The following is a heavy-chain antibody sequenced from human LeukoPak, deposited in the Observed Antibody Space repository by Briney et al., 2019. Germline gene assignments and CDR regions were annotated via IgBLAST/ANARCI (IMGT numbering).Heavy chain of an antibody. Sequence: GGSLRLSCAASGFTFSNSAMTWVRQSPGKGLEWVSDISASGDTTHYADSVKGRFTISRDNSKHTLYLQMNSLRAEDTAVYYCARGRYDYVWGRRMAGFDCWGQGTLVTVSS. V-gene: IGHV3-23*01. D-gene: IGHD3-16*01. J-gene: IGHJ4*02. CDR1: GFTFSNSA. CDR2: ISASGDTT. CDR3: ARGRYDYVWGRRMAGFDC.